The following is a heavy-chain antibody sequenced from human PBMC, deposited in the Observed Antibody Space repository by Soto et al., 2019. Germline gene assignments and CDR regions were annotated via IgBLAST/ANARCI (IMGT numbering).Heavy chain of an antibody. CDR3: ARVSTDSYPGSRIFDF. CDR2: ITDTGGDT. J-gene: IGHJ4*02. V-gene: IGHV3-23*01. Sequence: PAGSLTLSCVASGVTIGSRAMSWVRQPPGEGLEWVSTITDTGGDTKYADSVRGRFTMAKDNYKKTLLQQMNSLGVEDSALYCGARVSTDSYPGSRIFDFWGRGTLVTVSS. D-gene: IGHD3-10*01. CDR1: GVTIGSRA.